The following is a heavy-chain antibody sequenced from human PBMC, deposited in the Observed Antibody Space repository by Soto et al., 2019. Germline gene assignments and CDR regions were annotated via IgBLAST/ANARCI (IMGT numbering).Heavy chain of an antibody. J-gene: IGHJ4*02. CDR3: ARDRVAVAGTFDY. CDR1: GGSISSGGYY. CDR2: IYYSGST. V-gene: IGHV4-31*03. D-gene: IGHD6-19*01. Sequence: PSETLSLTCTVSGGSISSGGYYWSWIRQHPGKGLEWIGYIYYSGSTYYNPSLKSRVTITVDTSKNQFSLKLSSVTAADTAVYYCARDRVAVAGTFDYWGQGTLVTVSS.